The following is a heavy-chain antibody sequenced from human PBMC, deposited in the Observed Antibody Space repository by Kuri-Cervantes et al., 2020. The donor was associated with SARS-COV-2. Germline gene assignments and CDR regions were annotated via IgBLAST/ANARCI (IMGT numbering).Heavy chain of an antibody. V-gene: IGHV3-30*02. CDR2: IRYDGSNK. Sequence: GESLKISCAASGFTFSSYGMHWVRQAPGKGLEWVAFIRYDGSNKYYADSVKGRSTISRDNSKNTLYLQMNSLRAEDTAVYYCAKDPVYYYYYMDVWGKGTTVTVSS. CDR3: AKDPVYYYYYMDV. CDR1: GFTFSSYG. J-gene: IGHJ6*03.